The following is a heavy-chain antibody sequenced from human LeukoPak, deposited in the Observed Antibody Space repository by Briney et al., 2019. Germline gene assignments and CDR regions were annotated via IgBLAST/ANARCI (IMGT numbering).Heavy chain of an antibody. J-gene: IGHJ3*02. V-gene: IGHV4-34*01. D-gene: IGHD4-11*01. CDR1: GGSFSGYY. CDR3: ARGGVWRLQYLVSVLGFDAFDI. CDR2: INHSGST. Sequence: PSETLSLTCAVYGGSFSGYYWSWLRQPPGKGLEWIGEINHSGSTNYNPSLKSRVTISVDTSKNQFSLKLSSVTAADTAVYYCARGGVWRLQYLVSVLGFDAFDIWGQGTMVTVSS.